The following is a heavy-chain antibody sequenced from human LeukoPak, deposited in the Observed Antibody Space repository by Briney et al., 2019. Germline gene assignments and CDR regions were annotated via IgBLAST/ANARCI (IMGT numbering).Heavy chain of an antibody. CDR3: AKDLPPYCSSTSCYPFDY. J-gene: IGHJ4*02. CDR2: ISGSGGNT. CDR1: GFTFSSYA. D-gene: IGHD2-2*01. V-gene: IGHV3-23*01. Sequence: PGGSLRLSCAASGFTFSSYAMSWVRQAPGKGLEWVSAISGSGGNTYYADSVKGRFTISRDNSKNTLFLQMNSLRAEDTAVYYCAKDLPPYCSSTSCYPFDYWGQGTLVTVSS.